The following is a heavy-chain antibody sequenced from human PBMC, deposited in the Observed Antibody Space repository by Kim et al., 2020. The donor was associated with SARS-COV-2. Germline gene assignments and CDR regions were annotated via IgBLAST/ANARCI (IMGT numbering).Heavy chain of an antibody. D-gene: IGHD3-22*01. V-gene: IGHV3-33*01. CDR1: GFTFSSYG. CDR2: IWYDGSNK. CDR3: ARGVGYYESSGYYDY. J-gene: IGHJ4*02. Sequence: GGSLRLSCAASGFTFSSYGMHWVRQAPGKGLEWVAVIWYDGSNKYYADSVKGRFTISRDNSKNTLYLQMNNLRAEDTVVYYCARGVGYYESSGYYDYWGQGILVTVSS.